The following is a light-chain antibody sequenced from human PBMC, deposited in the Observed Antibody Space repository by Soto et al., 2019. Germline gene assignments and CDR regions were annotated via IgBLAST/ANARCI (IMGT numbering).Light chain of an antibody. J-gene: IGKJ1*01. V-gene: IGKV3-15*01. CDR1: QSVSSN. CDR2: GAS. Sequence: EIVMTQSPATLSVSPGERATLSSRASQSVSSNLAWYQQKPGQAPRLLIYGASTRATGIPARFSGSGSGTEFTLTISSLQSEDFAVYYCQQYNNCPPWTFGQGTKVEIK. CDR3: QQYNNCPPWT.